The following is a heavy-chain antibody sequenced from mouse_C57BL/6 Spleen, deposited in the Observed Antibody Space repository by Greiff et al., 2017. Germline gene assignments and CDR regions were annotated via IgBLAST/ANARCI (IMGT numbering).Heavy chain of an antibody. V-gene: IGHV5-9-1*02. CDR1: GFTFSSYA. Sequence: EVQGVESGEGLVKPGGSLKLSCAASGFTFSSYAMSWVRQTPEKRLEWVAYISSGGDYIYYADTVKGRFTISRDNARNTLYLQMSSLKSEDTAMYYCTRDGDYDPFYAMDCWGQGTSVTVAS. CDR2: ISSGGDYI. D-gene: IGHD2-4*01. CDR3: TRDGDYDPFYAMDC. J-gene: IGHJ4*01.